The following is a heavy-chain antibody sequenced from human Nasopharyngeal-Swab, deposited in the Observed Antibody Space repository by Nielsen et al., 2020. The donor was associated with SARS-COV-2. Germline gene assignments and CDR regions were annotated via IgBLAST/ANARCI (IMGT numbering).Heavy chain of an antibody. CDR1: GFTFSSYA. CDR2: ISYDGSNK. D-gene: IGHD5-12*01. J-gene: IGHJ4*02. V-gene: IGHV3-30-3*01. CDR3: AREVHQSYSGCFDY. Sequence: GESLKISCAASGFTFSSYAMHWVRQAPGKGLEWVAVISYDGSNKSYADSVKVRFTISRDNSKNTLYLQMNSLRAEDTAVYYCAREVHQSYSGCFDYWGQGTLVTVSS.